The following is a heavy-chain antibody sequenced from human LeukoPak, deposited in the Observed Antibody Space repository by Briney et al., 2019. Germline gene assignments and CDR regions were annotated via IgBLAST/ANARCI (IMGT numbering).Heavy chain of an antibody. CDR1: GFIVSSNY. J-gene: IGHJ4*02. V-gene: IGHV3-53*01. D-gene: IGHD3-22*01. Sequence: PGGSLRLSCTASGFIVSSNYMSWVRQAPGKGLEWVSVIYSGGSTYYADSVKGRFTISRDNSKNTLYLQMNSLRAEDTAVYYCATPGSSSSGYSYWGQGTLVTVSS. CDR2: IYSGGST. CDR3: ATPGSSSSGYSY.